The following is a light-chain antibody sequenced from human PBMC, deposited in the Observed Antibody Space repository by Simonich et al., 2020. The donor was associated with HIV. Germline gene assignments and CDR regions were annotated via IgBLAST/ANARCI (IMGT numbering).Light chain of an antibody. J-gene: IGKJ2*01. CDR3: QQYYTTPYT. CDR2: WAS. Sequence: DIVMTQSPDSLAVSLGERATINCKSSQSILYRSKNKNYLAWYQQKPGQPPKLLIYWASTRESGVPVRFSGSGSGTDFTLTINSLQAEDVAVYYCQQYYTTPYTFGQWTKLEIK. V-gene: IGKV4-1*01. CDR1: QSILYRSKNKNY.